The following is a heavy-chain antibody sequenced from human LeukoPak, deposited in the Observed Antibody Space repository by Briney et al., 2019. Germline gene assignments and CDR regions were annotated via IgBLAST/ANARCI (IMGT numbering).Heavy chain of an antibody. CDR2: IRNKANNYAT. V-gene: IGHV3-73*01. Sequence: GSLRLSCAASGFTFSDSTMHWVRQASGKGLEWVGRIRNKANNYATAYATLVKGRFTLSRDDSKNTAYLQMNSLKTEDTALYYCVRGAASGSYYGLGVWGQGATVTVSS. D-gene: IGHD1-26*01. CDR1: GFTFSDST. CDR3: VRGAASGSYYGLGV. J-gene: IGHJ6*02.